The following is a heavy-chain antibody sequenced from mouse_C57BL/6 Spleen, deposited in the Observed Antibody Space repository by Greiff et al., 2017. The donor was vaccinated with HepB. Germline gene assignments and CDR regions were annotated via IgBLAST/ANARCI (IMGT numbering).Heavy chain of an antibody. J-gene: IGHJ2*01. V-gene: IGHV1-52*01. Sequence: VQLQQPGAELVRPGSSVKLSCKASGYTFTSYWMHWVKQRPIQGLEWIGNIDPSDSETHYNQKFKDKATLTVDKSSSTAYMQLSSLTSEDSAVYYCARGGLLRSNYFDYWGQGTTLTVSS. CDR2: IDPSDSET. D-gene: IGHD1-1*01. CDR1: GYTFTSYW. CDR3: ARGGLLRSNYFDY.